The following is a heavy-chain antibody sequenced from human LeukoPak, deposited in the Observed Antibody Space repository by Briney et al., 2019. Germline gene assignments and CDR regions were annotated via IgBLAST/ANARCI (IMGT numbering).Heavy chain of an antibody. CDR1: GFTFTNYG. D-gene: IGHD2-2*01. CDR3: VRDDCSTTPCYAY. Sequence: GRSLGLSCTTSGFTFTNYGINWVRQAPGKGLEWVAAIWYDGSKTSYTDSVKGRFTVSRDISKNTVYLQMNGLKAEDTAVYYCVRDDCSTTPCYAYWGQGTLVTVSS. CDR2: IWYDGSKT. V-gene: IGHV3-33*01. J-gene: IGHJ4*02.